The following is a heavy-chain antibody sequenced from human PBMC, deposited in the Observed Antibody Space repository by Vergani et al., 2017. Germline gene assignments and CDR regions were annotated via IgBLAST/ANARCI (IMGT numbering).Heavy chain of an antibody. CDR3: AKEGGGYCSGGTCYPEY. V-gene: IGHV4-61*02. CDR2: IHTGGST. D-gene: IGHD2-15*01. Sequence: QVKLQESGPGLLKPSQTLSLTCTVSGESIRSGSHYWSWIRQPAGKGPEWIGHIHTGGSTDLNPSFKSRVSISVDTSKSQFSLKLNSVTVADTAVYYCAKEGGGYCSGGTCYPEYWGQGTLVIVSS. CDR1: GESIRSGSHY. J-gene: IGHJ4*02.